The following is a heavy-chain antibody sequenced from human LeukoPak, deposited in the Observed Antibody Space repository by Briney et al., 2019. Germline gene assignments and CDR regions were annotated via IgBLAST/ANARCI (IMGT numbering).Heavy chain of an antibody. CDR2: IIPIFGTA. CDR1: GGTFSSYA. J-gene: IGHJ3*02. Sequence: SVKVSCKASGGTFSSYAISLVRQAPGQGLEWMGGIIPIFGTANYAQKFQGRVTITADESTSTAYMELSSLRSEDTAVYYCARDPGGYCSSTSCYAASGDAFDIWGQGTMVTVSS. D-gene: IGHD2-2*01. CDR3: ARDPGGYCSSTSCYAASGDAFDI. V-gene: IGHV1-69*13.